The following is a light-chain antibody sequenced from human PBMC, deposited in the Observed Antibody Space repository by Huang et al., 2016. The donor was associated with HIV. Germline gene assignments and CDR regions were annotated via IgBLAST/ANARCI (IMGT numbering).Light chain of an antibody. Sequence: DILLTQSPSSLSASVGDRVTITCRASQNINTYLNWYQQKPGQAPNLLLHSATSLPTGVPSRFSGSGSGTDFTLTVNSLQPEDSATYYCQQGYSALITFGQGTRL. CDR3: QQGYSALIT. V-gene: IGKV1-39*01. CDR1: QNINTY. CDR2: SAT. J-gene: IGKJ5*01.